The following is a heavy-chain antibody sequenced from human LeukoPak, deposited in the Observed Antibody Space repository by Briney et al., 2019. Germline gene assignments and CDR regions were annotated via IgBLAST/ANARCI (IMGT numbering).Heavy chain of an antibody. J-gene: IGHJ3*02. CDR2: INHSGST. V-gene: IGHV4-34*01. D-gene: IGHD5-18*01. CDR3: ARGWIQLWLPAFDI. CDR1: GGSFSGYY. Sequence: SETLSLTCAVYGGSFSGYYWSWIRQPPGKGLEWIGEINHSGSTNYNPSLKSRVTISVDTSKNQFSLKLSSVTAADTAVYYCARGWIQLWLPAFDIWGQGTMVTVSS.